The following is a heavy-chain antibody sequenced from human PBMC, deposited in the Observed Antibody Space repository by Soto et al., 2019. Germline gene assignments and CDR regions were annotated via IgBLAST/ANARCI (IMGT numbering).Heavy chain of an antibody. CDR1: GGSISSSSYY. CDR3: HRATPVVTAV. CDR2: IYYSGNT. V-gene: IGHV4-39*03. J-gene: IGHJ6*02. D-gene: IGHD5-18*01. Sequence: SDTLSLTCTVSGGSISSSSYYWGWIRQPPGKGLEWIGSIYYSGNTYYNPSLKSRVTISVDTAKNQFSLKLSSVTAADTAVYYSHRATPVVTAVWVQAPTVT.